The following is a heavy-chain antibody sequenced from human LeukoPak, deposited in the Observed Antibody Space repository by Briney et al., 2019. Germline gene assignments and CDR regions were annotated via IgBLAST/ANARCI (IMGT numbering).Heavy chain of an antibody. CDR1: GFTFSDYW. CDR2: INGDGSST. Sequence: GGSLRLSCAVSGFTFSDYWMHWVRQAPGKGRVWVSRINGDGSSTNYADSVKGRFTISRDNAKNTLYLQMYSLRAEDTAVYYCARGTIYGLDAFDIWGQGTMVTVSS. V-gene: IGHV3-74*01. CDR3: ARGTIYGLDAFDI. D-gene: IGHD3-3*01. J-gene: IGHJ3*02.